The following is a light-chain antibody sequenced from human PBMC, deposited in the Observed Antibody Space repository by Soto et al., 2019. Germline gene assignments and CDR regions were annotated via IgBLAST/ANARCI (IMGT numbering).Light chain of an antibody. Sequence: QSALTQPASVSGSPGQSITISCTGTSSDVGGYTYVSWYQQHPGKAPKLMIYQVSNRPSGLSNRFSGSKSGNTASLTISGLQTEDEADYYCSSYTGSNTRVFGTGTKLTVL. CDR1: SSDVGGYTY. V-gene: IGLV2-14*01. CDR2: QVS. CDR3: SSYTGSNTRV. J-gene: IGLJ3*02.